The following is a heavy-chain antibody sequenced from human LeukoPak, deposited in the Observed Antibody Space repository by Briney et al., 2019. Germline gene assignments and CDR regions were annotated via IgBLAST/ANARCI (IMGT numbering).Heavy chain of an antibody. Sequence: PGRSLRLSCAASGFTFDDYAMHWVRQAPGKGLEWVSGISWNSGSIGYADSVKGRFTISRDNAKNSLYLQMNSLRAEDTALYYCAKDIEAEGPYYFDYWGQGTLVTVSS. J-gene: IGHJ4*02. CDR1: GFTFDDYA. CDR2: ISWNSGSI. V-gene: IGHV3-9*01. CDR3: AKDIEAEGPYYFDY.